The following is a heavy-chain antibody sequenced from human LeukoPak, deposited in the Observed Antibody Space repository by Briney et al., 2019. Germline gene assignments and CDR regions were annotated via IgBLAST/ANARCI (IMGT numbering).Heavy chain of an antibody. CDR1: GYSFTSYW. CDR2: IYPGDSDT. J-gene: IGHJ6*02. Sequence: GESLKISCKGSGYSFTSYWIGWVRQMPGKGLEWMGIIYPGDSDTRYSPSFQGQVTISADKSISTAYLQWSSLKASDTAMYYRARQSVYGDSYYYYGMDVWGQGTTVTVSS. V-gene: IGHV5-51*01. D-gene: IGHD4-17*01. CDR3: ARQSVYGDSYYYYGMDV.